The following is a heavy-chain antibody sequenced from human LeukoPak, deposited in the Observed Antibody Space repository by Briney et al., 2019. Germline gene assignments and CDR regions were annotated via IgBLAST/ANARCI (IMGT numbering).Heavy chain of an antibody. CDR2: INPKNGDT. J-gene: IGHJ4*02. V-gene: IGHV1-2*02. Sequence: GASVKVSCKASGYTFTGYYMHWVRQAPGQGLEWVGLINPKNGDTKYAQKFQGRVTMTRDTSISTAYMELSRLRSDDTAVYYCARDSRVTNGDYWGQGTLVTVSS. D-gene: IGHD3-10*01. CDR3: ARDSRVTNGDY. CDR1: GYTFTGYY.